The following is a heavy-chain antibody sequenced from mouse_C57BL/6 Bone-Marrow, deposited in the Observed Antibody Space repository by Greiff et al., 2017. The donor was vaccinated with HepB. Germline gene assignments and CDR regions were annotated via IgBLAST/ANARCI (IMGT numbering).Heavy chain of an antibody. CDR1: GFTFSSYA. V-gene: IGHV5-4*01. J-gene: IGHJ3*01. CDR3: AREEVGGSSAWFAY. Sequence: EVQVVESGGGLVKPGGSLKLSCAASGFTFSSYAMSWVRQTPEKRLEWVATISDGGSYTYYPDNVKGRFTISRDNAKNNLYLQMSHLKSEDTAMDYCAREEVGGSSAWFAYWGQGTLVTVSA. CDR2: ISDGGSYT. D-gene: IGHD1-1*01.